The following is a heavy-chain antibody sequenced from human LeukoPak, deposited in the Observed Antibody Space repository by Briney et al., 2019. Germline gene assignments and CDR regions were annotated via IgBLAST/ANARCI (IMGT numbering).Heavy chain of an antibody. D-gene: IGHD6-19*01. CDR2: ISTSSTYI. J-gene: IGHJ5*02. V-gene: IGHV3-21*01. CDR3: ARGPRDTSGWWGWFDT. Sequence: GGSLRLSCAASGFTFSSYSMNWVRQAPGKGLEWVSFISTSSTYIYYADSVKGRFTISRDNAKNSLYLQMNSLRAEDTAVYYCARGPRDTSGWWGWFDTWGQGNLVSVSS. CDR1: GFTFSSYS.